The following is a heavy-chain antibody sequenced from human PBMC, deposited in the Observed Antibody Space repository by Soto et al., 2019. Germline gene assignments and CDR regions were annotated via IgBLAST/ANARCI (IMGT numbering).Heavy chain of an antibody. CDR3: ARRGVVVTDFDY. V-gene: IGHV1-8*01. J-gene: IGHJ4*02. CDR2: MNPNSGNT. CDR1: GYTFTSYD. Sequence: ASVKVSCKASGYTFTSYDINWVRQATGQGLEWMGWMNPNSGNTGYAQKFQGRVTMTRNTSMSTAYMELRSLRSDDTAVYYCARRGVVVTDFDYWGQGTLVTVAS. D-gene: IGHD3-22*01.